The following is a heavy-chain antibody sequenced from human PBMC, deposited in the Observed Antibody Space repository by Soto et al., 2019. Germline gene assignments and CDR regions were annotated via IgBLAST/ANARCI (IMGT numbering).Heavy chain of an antibody. Sequence: PGGSLRLSCAASGFPFSIYSMNWVRQAPGKGPEWVATVGGGGGSIYYADSVKGRFTISRDNSKSSLFLQMDSLRDEDTAVYYCAKPPERYNPSILFDSWGQGTLVTVSS. CDR2: VGGGGGSI. CDR1: GFPFSIYS. CDR3: AKPPERYNPSILFDS. D-gene: IGHD1-20*01. J-gene: IGHJ4*02. V-gene: IGHV3-23*01.